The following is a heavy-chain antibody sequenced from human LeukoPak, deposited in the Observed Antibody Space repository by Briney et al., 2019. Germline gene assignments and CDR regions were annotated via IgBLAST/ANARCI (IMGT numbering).Heavy chain of an antibody. Sequence: PGGSLRLSCAASGFTFSIYTMSWVRQAPGKGVEWVSYISTSSSIIYYADSVKGRFTISRDNAKNSLYLQMSSLRDEDTAVYYCARDATAGLFDFWGQGTLVTVSS. CDR2: ISTSSSII. D-gene: IGHD6-13*01. V-gene: IGHV3-48*02. CDR1: GFTFSIYT. CDR3: ARDATAGLFDF. J-gene: IGHJ4*02.